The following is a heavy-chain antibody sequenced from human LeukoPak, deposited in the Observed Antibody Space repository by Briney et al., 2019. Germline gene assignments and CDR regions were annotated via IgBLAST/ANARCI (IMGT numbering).Heavy chain of an antibody. CDR1: GFTFSSYV. CDR2: ISGSGGTT. V-gene: IGHV3-23*01. J-gene: IGHJ4*02. D-gene: IGHD3-16*01. Sequence: PGGSLRLSCAASGFTFSSYVMSWVRQAPGKGLEWVSAISGSGGTTYYADSVKGRFTISRDNSKNTLFLEMNSLRVEDTAVYYCAKGRGFRVWDPWDNWGQGTLITVSS. CDR3: AKGRGFRVWDPWDN.